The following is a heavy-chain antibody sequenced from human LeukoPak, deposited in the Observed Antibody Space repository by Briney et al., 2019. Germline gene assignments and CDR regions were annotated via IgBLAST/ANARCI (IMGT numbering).Heavy chain of an antibody. J-gene: IGHJ5*02. CDR2: ISSGSSYI. V-gene: IGHV3-21*01. D-gene: IGHD1-20*01. Sequence: GGSLRLSCAASGFSFSSYSMNWVRQAPGKGLEWVSRISSGSSYIYEADSVKGRFTISRDNTKNSLYLQMNSLRAEDTAVYYCARGRYNWRGEGENWFDPWGQGTLVTVSS. CDR3: ARGRYNWRGEGENWFDP. CDR1: GFSFSSYS.